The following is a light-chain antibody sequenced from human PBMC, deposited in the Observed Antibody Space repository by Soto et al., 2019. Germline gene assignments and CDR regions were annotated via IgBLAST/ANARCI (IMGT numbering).Light chain of an antibody. Sequence: IQLTQSPSSLSASVGDRVSISCRASQGINSHLAWNQQKPGKAPKLLIYAASTLQSGVPSRFSGSGSGIDFALTIISLQPEDFATYCCLQLKSYPLTFGPRTKVDIK. CDR2: AAS. V-gene: IGKV1-9*01. J-gene: IGKJ3*01. CDR3: LQLKSYPLT. CDR1: QGINSH.